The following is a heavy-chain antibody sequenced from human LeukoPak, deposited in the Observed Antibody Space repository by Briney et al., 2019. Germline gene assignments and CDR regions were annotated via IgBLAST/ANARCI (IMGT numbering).Heavy chain of an antibody. CDR1: GGAITSYY. CDR3: ARHEDCSSTSCYFDY. D-gene: IGHD2-2*01. V-gene: IGHV4-59*08. Sequence: MASETLSLTCTVSGGAITSYYWSWIRQPPGKGLEWIGYIYYSGSTNYNPSLKSRDTISVDTSKNQFSLNLSSVTAADTAVYYCARHEDCSSTSCYFDYWGQGILVTVSS. J-gene: IGHJ4*02. CDR2: IYYSGST.